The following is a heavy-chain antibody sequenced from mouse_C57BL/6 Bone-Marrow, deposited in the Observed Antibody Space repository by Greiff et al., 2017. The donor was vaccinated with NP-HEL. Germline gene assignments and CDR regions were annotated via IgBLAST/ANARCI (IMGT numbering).Heavy chain of an antibody. CDR3: ATSTMVTTGYYFDY. D-gene: IGHD2-2*01. CDR2: IYPGGGYP. Sequence: QVQLKESGAELVRPGTSVKMSCKASGYTFTNYWIGWAKQRPGHGLEWIGDIYPGGGYPNYNEKFKGKATLNADKSSSTAYMQFSSLTSEDSAIYYCATSTMVTTGYYFDYWGQGTTLTVSS. J-gene: IGHJ2*01. V-gene: IGHV1-63*01. CDR1: GYTFTNYW.